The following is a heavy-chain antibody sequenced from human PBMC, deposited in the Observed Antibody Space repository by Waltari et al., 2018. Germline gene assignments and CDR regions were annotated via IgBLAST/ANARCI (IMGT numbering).Heavy chain of an antibody. CDR2: LDPKDGET. Sequence: QVQLVQSGAEVKKPGASVKVSCKVSGYTLTELSMHWVRQAPGKGLEWMGGLDPKDGETIYAQKFEGRGTMTEDTSTDTAYMELSSLRSEDKAVYYCATAYGDYVNDYYYGMDVWGQGTTVTVSS. D-gene: IGHD4-17*01. J-gene: IGHJ6*02. CDR3: ATAYGDYVNDYYYGMDV. V-gene: IGHV1-24*01. CDR1: GYTLTELS.